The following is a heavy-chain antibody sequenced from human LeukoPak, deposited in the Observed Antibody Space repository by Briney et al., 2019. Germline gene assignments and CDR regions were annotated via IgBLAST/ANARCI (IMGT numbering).Heavy chain of an antibody. V-gene: IGHV3-23*01. D-gene: IGHD2-2*01. J-gene: IGHJ3*02. Sequence: GGSLRLPCAASGFTFSSYAMSWVRQAPGKGLEWVSSISGSGGTTYYADSVKGRFTISRDNAKNSLYLQMNSLRAEDTAVYYCASTCSSTSCYRDAFDIWGQGTMVTVSS. CDR2: ISGSGGTT. CDR3: ASTCSSTSCYRDAFDI. CDR1: GFTFSSYA.